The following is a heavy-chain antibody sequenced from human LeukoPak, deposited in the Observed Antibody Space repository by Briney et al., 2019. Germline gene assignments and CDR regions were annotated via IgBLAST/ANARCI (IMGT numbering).Heavy chain of an antibody. CDR2: MNPNSGNT. CDR3: ARDKGVLRYFDWFQSWFDP. D-gene: IGHD3-9*01. J-gene: IGHJ5*02. Sequence: GASVKVSCKASGYTFTSYDINWVRQATGQGLEWMGWMNPNSGNTGYAQKFQGRVTITADESTSTAYMELSSLRSEDTAVYYCARDKGVLRYFDWFQSWFDPWGQGTLVTVSS. V-gene: IGHV1-8*01. CDR1: GYTFTSYD.